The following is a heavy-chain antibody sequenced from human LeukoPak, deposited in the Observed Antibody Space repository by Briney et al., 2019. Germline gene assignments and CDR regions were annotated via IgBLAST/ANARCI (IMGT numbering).Heavy chain of an antibody. CDR3: ARDRESSSWYEVISDY. CDR1: GFTFSDYY. D-gene: IGHD6-13*01. Sequence: GGSLRLSCAASGFTFSDYYMSWIRQAPGKGLEWVSYISSSGSTIYYADSVKGRFTISRDNAKNSLYLQMNSLRAEDTAVYYCARDRESSSWYEVISDYWGQGTLVTASS. V-gene: IGHV3-11*01. J-gene: IGHJ4*02. CDR2: ISSSGSTI.